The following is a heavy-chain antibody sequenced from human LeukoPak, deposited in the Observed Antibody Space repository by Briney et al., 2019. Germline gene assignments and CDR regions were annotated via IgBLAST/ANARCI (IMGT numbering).Heavy chain of an antibody. D-gene: IGHD3-22*01. Sequence: PGGSLRLSCAASGFTFNSYGMHWVRQVPGKGLEGVALISYDGSNKHYADSVKGRFTISRDNPKNTLYLQMNSLRAEDTAVYYCAKVQYYESLDYWGQGTLVTVSS. CDR1: GFTFNSYG. CDR3: AKVQYYESLDY. CDR2: ISYDGSNK. V-gene: IGHV3-30*18. J-gene: IGHJ4*02.